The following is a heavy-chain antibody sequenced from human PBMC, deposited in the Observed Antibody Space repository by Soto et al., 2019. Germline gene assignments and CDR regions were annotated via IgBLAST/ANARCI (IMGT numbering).Heavy chain of an antibody. CDR1: GFTFSSYA. J-gene: IGHJ4*02. V-gene: IGHV3-23*01. D-gene: IGHD6-13*01. CDR3: ARRSSSWYFDY. CDR2: ISGSDGST. Sequence: GGSLRLSCAASGFTFSSYAMNWVRQAPGKGLEWVSVISGSDGSTYYADSVKGRFTISRDNSRNTLNLQMNSLRAEDTAVYYCARRSSSWYFDYWGQGTLVTVSS.